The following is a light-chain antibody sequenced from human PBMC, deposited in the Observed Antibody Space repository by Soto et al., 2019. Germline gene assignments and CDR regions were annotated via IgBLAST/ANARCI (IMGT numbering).Light chain of an antibody. CDR2: GAS. V-gene: IGKV3-20*01. Sequence: EIVLTQSPGTLSLSPGERVTLSCRASQTISSGYLAWYQQKPGQAPRLLIYGASSRATGTPDRFSGSGSGTDFSITISRLEPEDVAVYYCQQYVNSPTFGQGTKVEIK. CDR3: QQYVNSPT. CDR1: QTISSGY. J-gene: IGKJ1*01.